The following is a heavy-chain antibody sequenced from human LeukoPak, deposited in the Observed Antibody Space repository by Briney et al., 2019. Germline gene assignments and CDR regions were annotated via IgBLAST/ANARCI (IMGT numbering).Heavy chain of an antibody. CDR2: ISGSGGRT. CDR3: AKRISSGWSYYFDY. J-gene: IGHJ4*02. D-gene: IGHD6-19*01. Sequence: GGSLRLSCAASGFTFSSYAMSWVRQAPGKGLEWVSGISGSGGRTYYADSVKGRFTISRDNSKNTLYLQMNRLRAEDTAVYYCAKRISSGWSYYFDYWGQGTLVTVSS. CDR1: GFTFSSYA. V-gene: IGHV3-23*01.